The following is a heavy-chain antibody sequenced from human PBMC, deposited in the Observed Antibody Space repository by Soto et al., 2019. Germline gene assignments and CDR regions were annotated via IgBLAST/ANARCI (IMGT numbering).Heavy chain of an antibody. V-gene: IGHV3-15*01. CDR2: IKSKTDGGTT. J-gene: IGHJ4*02. CDR3: TTAPNLNYYDEPLDY. Sequence: GGSLRLSCAASGFTFSNAWMSWVRQAPGKGLEWVGRIKSKTDGGTTDYAAPVKGRFTISRDDSKNTLYLQMNSLKTEDTAVYYCTTAPNLNYYDEPLDYWGQGTLVTVSS. D-gene: IGHD3-22*01. CDR1: GFTFSNAW.